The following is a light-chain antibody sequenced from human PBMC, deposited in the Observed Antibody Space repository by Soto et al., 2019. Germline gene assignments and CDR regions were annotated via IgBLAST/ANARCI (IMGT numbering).Light chain of an antibody. CDR2: EVS. Sequence: QSALTQPPSASGSPGQSVTISCTGTSSDVGGYNYVSWYQQHPGKAPKLMIYEVSKRPSGVPDRFSGSKSGNTASLTVSGLQTEDEADYYCSSYAGSNKSVVFGGGPKLTVL. CDR3: SSYAGSNKSVV. V-gene: IGLV2-8*01. CDR1: SSDVGGYNY. J-gene: IGLJ2*01.